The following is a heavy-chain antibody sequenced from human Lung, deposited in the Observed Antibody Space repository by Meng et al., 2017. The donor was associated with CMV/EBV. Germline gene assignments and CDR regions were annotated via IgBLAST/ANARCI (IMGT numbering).Heavy chain of an antibody. V-gene: IGHV4-34*01. CDR3: ARGILPQRGSTVPMPDY. J-gene: IGHJ4*02. CDR1: GGSFSGYY. Sequence: SETLSLTCAVYGGSFSGYYWSWIRQPPGKGLEWIGEINPIGSTNYNPSLKSRVTISVDTSKNQFSLGLSSVTAADTALYYCARGILPQRGSTVPMPDYWGQGXLVTVSS. CDR2: INPIGST. D-gene: IGHD4-11*01.